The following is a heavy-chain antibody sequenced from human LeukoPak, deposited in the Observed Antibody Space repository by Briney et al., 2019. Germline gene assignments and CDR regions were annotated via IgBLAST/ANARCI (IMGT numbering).Heavy chain of an antibody. D-gene: IGHD1/OR15-1a*01. CDR2: VHLSGAS. Sequence: PSGTLSLTCAVSGGSILTTNWWSWVRQPPGKGLEWIGEVHLSGASNYNPSLKSRVNMSIDTSKNQFSLKLSSVTAADTAAYYCARRGPPGVWNTRGNWFDPWGQGTLVTVSS. J-gene: IGHJ5*02. CDR3: ARRGPPGVWNTRGNWFDP. CDR1: GGSILTTNW. V-gene: IGHV4-4*02.